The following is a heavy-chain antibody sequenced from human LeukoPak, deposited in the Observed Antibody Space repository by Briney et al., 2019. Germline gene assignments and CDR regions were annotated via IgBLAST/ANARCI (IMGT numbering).Heavy chain of an antibody. D-gene: IGHD1-14*01. J-gene: IGHJ3*02. CDR1: GYTFTSYD. V-gene: IGHV1-8*03. Sequence: ASVKVSCKASGYTFTSYDINWVRQATGQGLEWMGWMNPNSGNTGYAQKFRGRVTITRNTSISTAYMELSSLRSEDTAVYYCARSGHRDDAFDIWGQGTMVTVSS. CDR3: ARSGHRDDAFDI. CDR2: MNPNSGNT.